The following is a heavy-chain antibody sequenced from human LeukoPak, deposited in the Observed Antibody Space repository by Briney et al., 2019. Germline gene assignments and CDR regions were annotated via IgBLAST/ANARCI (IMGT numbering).Heavy chain of an antibody. J-gene: IGHJ4*02. V-gene: IGHV3-7*03. CDR3: AKDRVSGDGMWNLDY. Sequence: GGSLRLSCAASGFTFSSYWITWVRQAPGKGLEWVANINQDGSEKCYVDSVKGRFTISRDNAKNSLSLQMNSLRAEDAAIYYCAKDRVSGDGMWNLDYWGRGTLVTVSS. D-gene: IGHD5-24*01. CDR1: GFTFSSYW. CDR2: INQDGSEK.